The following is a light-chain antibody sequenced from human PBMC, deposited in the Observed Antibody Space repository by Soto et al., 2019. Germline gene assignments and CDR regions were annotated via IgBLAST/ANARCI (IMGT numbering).Light chain of an antibody. CDR2: GNS. V-gene: IGLV1-40*01. Sequence: QSVLTQPPSVSGAPGQRVTISCTGSSSNIGAGYDVHWYQQLPGTATKLLIYGNSNRPSGVPDRFSGSKSGTSASLAITGLQAEDEADYYCQSYDSSLSRSVFGTGTKLTVL. CDR3: QSYDSSLSRSV. J-gene: IGLJ1*01. CDR1: SSNIGAGYD.